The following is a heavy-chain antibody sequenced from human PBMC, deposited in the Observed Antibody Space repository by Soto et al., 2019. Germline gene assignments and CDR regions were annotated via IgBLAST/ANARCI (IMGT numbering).Heavy chain of an antibody. J-gene: IGHJ5*02. D-gene: IGHD1-1*01. Sequence: SETLSLTCTVSGGSISSGGYYWSWIRQHPGKGLEWIGYIYYSGSTYYNPSLKSRVTISVDTSKNQFSLKLSSATAADTAAYYCATAAGSWFDPWGQGTLVTVSS. CDR1: GGSISSGGYY. CDR3: ATAAGSWFDP. CDR2: IYYSGST. V-gene: IGHV4-31*03.